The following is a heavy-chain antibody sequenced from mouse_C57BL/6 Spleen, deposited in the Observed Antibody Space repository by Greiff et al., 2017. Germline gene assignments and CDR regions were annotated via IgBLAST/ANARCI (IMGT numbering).Heavy chain of an antibody. CDR3: ARSGAGDYDGHGY. CDR1: GYTFTSYW. V-gene: IGHV1-7*01. D-gene: IGHD2-4*01. Sequence: VQLVESGAELAKPGASVKLSCKASGYTFTSYWMHWVKQRPGQGLEWIGYINPSSGYTKYNQKFKDKATLTADKSTSTAYMQLSSLTYEDSAVYYCARSGAGDYDGHGYWGQGTTLTVSS. CDR2: INPSSGYT. J-gene: IGHJ2*01.